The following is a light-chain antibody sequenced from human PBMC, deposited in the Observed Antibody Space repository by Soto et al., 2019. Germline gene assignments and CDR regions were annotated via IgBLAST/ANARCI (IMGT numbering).Light chain of an antibody. Sequence: QSVLTQPPSASGTPGQRVTISCSGSRSNIGNNAVSWYQQFPGTAPKLLIYNNNQRPSGVPDRFSGSKSGTSASLAISGLPSEDEADYYCATWDDSLNARGVFGGGTQLTVL. CDR3: ATWDDSLNARGV. J-gene: IGLJ3*02. V-gene: IGLV1-44*01. CDR1: RSNIGNNA. CDR2: NNN.